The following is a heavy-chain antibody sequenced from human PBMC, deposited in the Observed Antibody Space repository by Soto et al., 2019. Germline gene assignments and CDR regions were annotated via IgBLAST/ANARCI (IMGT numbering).Heavy chain of an antibody. J-gene: IGHJ6*02. V-gene: IGHV3-21*01. D-gene: IGHD3-3*01. Sequence: GGSLRLSCAASVFTFSSYSMNWVRQAPGKGLEWVSSISSSSSYIYYADSVEGRFTISRDNAKNSLYLQMNSLRAEDTAVYYCARWFLEWLLSDYYYYYGMDVWGQGTTVTVSS. CDR3: ARWFLEWLLSDYYYYYGMDV. CDR1: VFTFSSYS. CDR2: ISSSSSYI.